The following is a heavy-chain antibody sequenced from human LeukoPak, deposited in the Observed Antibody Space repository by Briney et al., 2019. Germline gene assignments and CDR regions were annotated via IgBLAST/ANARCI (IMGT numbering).Heavy chain of an antibody. J-gene: IGHJ6*02. CDR2: ISSSSSYI. Sequence: GGSLRLSCAASGFSFNNYVMNWVRQAPGKGLEWVSSISSSSSYIYYADSVKGRFTISRDNAKNSLYLQMNSLRAEDTAVYYCASGATEDYWHYTSYYYYGMDVWGQGTTVTVSS. V-gene: IGHV3-21*01. CDR3: ASGATEDYWHYTSYYYYGMDV. D-gene: IGHD3-3*01. CDR1: GFSFNNYV.